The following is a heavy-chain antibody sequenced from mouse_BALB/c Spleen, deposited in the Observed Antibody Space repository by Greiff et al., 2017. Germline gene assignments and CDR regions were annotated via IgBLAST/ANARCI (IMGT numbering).Heavy chain of an antibody. V-gene: IGHV1-5*01. CDR1: GYTFTSYW. D-gene: IGHD2-4*01. J-gene: IGHJ2*01. Sequence: VHVKQSGTVLARPGASVKMSCKASGYTFTSYWMHWVKQRPGQGLEWIGAIYPGNSDTSYNQKFKGKAKLTAVTSTSTAYMELSSLTNEDSAVYYCTKTDYAAVYYFDSWGKGTTPTVSS. CDR3: TKTDYAAVYYFDS. CDR2: IYPGNSDT.